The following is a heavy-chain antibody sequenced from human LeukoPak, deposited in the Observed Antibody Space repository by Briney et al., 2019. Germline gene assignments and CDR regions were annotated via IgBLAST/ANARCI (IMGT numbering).Heavy chain of an antibody. CDR1: GFTFSSYA. CDR2: ISADGIDK. CDR3: AKDKGREGDY. J-gene: IGHJ4*02. Sequence: PGGSLRLSCAASGFTFSSYAMHWVRQAPGKGLEWVAVISADGIDKYYADSVKGRFTISRDNSKNTLYLQMSNLRPEDTAVYYCAKDKGREGDYWGQGNLVTVSS. V-gene: IGHV3-30*04.